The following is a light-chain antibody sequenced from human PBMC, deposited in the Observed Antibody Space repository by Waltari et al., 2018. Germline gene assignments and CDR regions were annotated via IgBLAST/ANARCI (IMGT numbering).Light chain of an antibody. V-gene: IGLV10-54*04. J-gene: IGLJ1*01. CDR1: SNNVGNQG. Sequence: QAGLTQPPSVSKGLRQTATLTCTGNSNNVGNQGAAWLQQHQGHPPKPLSYRNKNRPSGISERFSASRSGNTASLTITGLQPEDEADYYCSAWDSSLSVHVFGTGTKVTVL. CDR2: RNK. CDR3: SAWDSSLSVHV.